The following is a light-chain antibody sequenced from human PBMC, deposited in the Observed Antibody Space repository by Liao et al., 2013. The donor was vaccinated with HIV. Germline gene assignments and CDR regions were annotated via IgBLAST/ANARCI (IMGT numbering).Light chain of an antibody. CDR3: QTWDSTSYV. CDR1: YLGDKY. J-gene: IGLJ1*01. CDR2: QDN. V-gene: IGLV3-1*01. Sequence: SYELTQSPSVSVSPGQTATITCSGDYLGDKYASWYQHKPGHSPVLVIYQDNKRPSGIPERISGSTSGNTATLTISGTQAIDEADYYCQTWDSTSYVFGTGTKVIVL.